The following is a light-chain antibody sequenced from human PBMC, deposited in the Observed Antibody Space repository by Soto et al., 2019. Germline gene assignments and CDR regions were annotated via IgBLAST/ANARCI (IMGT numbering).Light chain of an antibody. Sequence: DIQMTQSPSTLSASVGDRVTITCRASQSIGDSLAWYQQKPGKAPYLLISDVSSLERGVPSRFRCSGARTEFTLTISSMQPDDFATFYCQQYNGYSRTFGQGTKVDIK. CDR3: QQYNGYSRT. J-gene: IGKJ1*01. CDR2: DVS. V-gene: IGKV1-5*01. CDR1: QSIGDS.